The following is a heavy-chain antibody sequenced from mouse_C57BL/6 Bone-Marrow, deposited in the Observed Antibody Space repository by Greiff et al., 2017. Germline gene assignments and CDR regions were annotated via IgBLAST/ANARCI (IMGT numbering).Heavy chain of an antibody. V-gene: IGHV5-17*01. Sequence: EVKLVESGGGLVKPGGSLKLSCAASGFTFSDYGMHWVRQAPEKGLEWVAYISSGSSTIYYADTLKGRFTISRDNAKNTLFLQMTSLRSEDTAMYYCARLYYYGSRSFDYWGQGTTLTVSS. CDR2: ISSGSSTI. J-gene: IGHJ2*01. D-gene: IGHD1-1*01. CDR1: GFTFSDYG. CDR3: ARLYYYGSRSFDY.